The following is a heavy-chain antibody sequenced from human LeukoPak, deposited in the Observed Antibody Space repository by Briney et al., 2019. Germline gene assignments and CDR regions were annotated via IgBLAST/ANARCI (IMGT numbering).Heavy chain of an antibody. D-gene: IGHD6-13*01. Sequence: GGSLRLSCAASGFTFSSYWMSWVRQAPGKGPEWVANIKQDGSEKYYVDSVKGRFTISRDNAKNSLYLQMNSLRAEDTAVYYCARDNPKQQLYYWGQGTLVTVSS. J-gene: IGHJ4*02. CDR2: IKQDGSEK. V-gene: IGHV3-7*01. CDR3: ARDNPKQQLYY. CDR1: GFTFSSYW.